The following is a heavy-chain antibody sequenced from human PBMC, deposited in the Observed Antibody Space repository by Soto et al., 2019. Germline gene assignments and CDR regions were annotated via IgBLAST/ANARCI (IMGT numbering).Heavy chain of an antibody. CDR3: ARDFLAGNYYFWSAAFDI. D-gene: IGHD3-3*01. Sequence: ASVNVSCKASGYTFTSYAMHWVRQAPGQRLEGMGWINAGNGNTKYSQKFQGRVTITRDTSASTAYMELSSLRSEDTAVYYCARDFLAGNYYFWSAAFDIGGKGTMVTLSS. V-gene: IGHV1-3*01. CDR2: INAGNGNT. J-gene: IGHJ3*02. CDR1: GYTFTSYA.